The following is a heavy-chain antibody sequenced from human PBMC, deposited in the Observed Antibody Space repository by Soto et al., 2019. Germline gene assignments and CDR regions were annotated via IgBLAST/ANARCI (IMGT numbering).Heavy chain of an antibody. CDR3: AKDLMDCSGGSCSYLFDY. CDR2: ISYDGSNK. Sequence: GGSLRLSCAASGFTFSAYGMHWVRQAPGKGLEWVAVISYDGSNKYYADSVKGRFAISRDDSKHTLDLQMSSLRTEDAAVYYCAKDLMDCSGGSCSYLFDYWGQGTLVTVSS. D-gene: IGHD2-15*01. V-gene: IGHV3-30*18. J-gene: IGHJ4*02. CDR1: GFTFSAYG.